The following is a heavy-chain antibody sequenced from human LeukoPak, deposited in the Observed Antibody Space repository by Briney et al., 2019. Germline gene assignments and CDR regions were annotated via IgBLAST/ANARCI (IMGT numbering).Heavy chain of an antibody. CDR3: AWGARQWLAGD. D-gene: IGHD6-19*01. Sequence: ASVKVSCKASGYTFTSYGISWVRQAPGQGLEWMGWISAYNGNTNYAQKLQGRVTITTDTSTSTAYMELRSLRSDDTDVYYCAWGARQWLAGDWGQGTLVTVSS. CDR1: GYTFTSYG. J-gene: IGHJ4*02. V-gene: IGHV1-18*01. CDR2: ISAYNGNT.